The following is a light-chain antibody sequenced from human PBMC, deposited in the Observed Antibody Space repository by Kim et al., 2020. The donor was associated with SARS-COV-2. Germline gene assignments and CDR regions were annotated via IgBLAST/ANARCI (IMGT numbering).Light chain of an antibody. CDR3: QQYGSSPLYT. V-gene: IGKV3-20*01. J-gene: IGKJ2*01. CDR2: GAS. Sequence: PGGRATLSCRASQSVSSSYLAWYQQKPGQAPRLLIYGASSRATGIPDRFSGSGSGTDFTLTISRLEPEDFAVYYCQQYGSSPLYTFGQGTKL. CDR1: QSVSSSY.